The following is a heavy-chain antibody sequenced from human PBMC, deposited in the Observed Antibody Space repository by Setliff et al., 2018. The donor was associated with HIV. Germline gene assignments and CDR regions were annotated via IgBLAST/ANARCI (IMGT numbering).Heavy chain of an antibody. V-gene: IGHV1-69*04. D-gene: IGHD5-18*01. J-gene: IGHJ3*02. CDR1: GGPFSSYS. Sequence: SVKVSCKASGGPFSSYSITWVRQAPGQGLEWMGRIIPMFSIPNYSQRFQGRVTITADRSTNTVYMELRSLRSDDTAVYYCAKGNSYAENAFDIWGQGTMVTVS. CDR2: IIPMFSIP. CDR3: AKGNSYAENAFDI.